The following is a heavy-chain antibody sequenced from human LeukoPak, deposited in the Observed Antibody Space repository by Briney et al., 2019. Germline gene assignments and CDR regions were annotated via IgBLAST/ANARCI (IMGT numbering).Heavy chain of an antibody. Sequence: PGGSLRLSCAASGFTFSSYAMSWVRQAPGKGLEWVSAISGSGGSTYYADSVKGRFTISRDNSKNTLYLQMNSLRAEDTAVYYCAKQVGYSSSWLNAFDIWGQGTMVTVSS. CDR1: GFTFSSYA. CDR3: AKQVGYSSSWLNAFDI. J-gene: IGHJ3*02. V-gene: IGHV3-23*01. D-gene: IGHD6-13*01. CDR2: ISGSGGST.